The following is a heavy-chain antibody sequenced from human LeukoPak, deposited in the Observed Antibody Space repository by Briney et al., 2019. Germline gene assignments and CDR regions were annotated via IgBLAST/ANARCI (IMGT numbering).Heavy chain of an antibody. CDR1: VGSTSSGGYY. Sequence: PSEALSLTCAVSVGSTSSGGYYCSWIRQHPGKCLEWLGYIYYSGYTYYNPPLKSGVTISVDTSKNQFSLKLSSVTAADTAVYYCARVIFGVVIDYWGQGTLVTVSS. CDR2: IYYSGYT. J-gene: IGHJ4*02. D-gene: IGHD3-3*01. V-gene: IGHV4-31*11. CDR3: ARVIFGVVIDY.